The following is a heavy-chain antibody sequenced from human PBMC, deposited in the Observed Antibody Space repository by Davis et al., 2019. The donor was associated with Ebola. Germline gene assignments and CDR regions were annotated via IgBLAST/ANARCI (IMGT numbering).Heavy chain of an antibody. CDR2: IIPIFGTA. CDR1: GGTFSSYA. Sequence: SVKVSCKASGGTFSSYAISWVRQAPGQGLEWMGGIIPIFGTANYAQKFQGRVTITADKSTSTVYMELSSLRSEDTAVYYCARGRSEGTIFGVVINYYYYYGMDVWGQGTTVTVSS. D-gene: IGHD3-3*01. J-gene: IGHJ6*02. CDR3: ARGRSEGTIFGVVINYYYYYGMDV. V-gene: IGHV1-69*06.